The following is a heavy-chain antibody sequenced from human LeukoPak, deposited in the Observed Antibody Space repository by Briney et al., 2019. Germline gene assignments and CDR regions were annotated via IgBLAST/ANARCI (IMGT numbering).Heavy chain of an antibody. Sequence: PGGSLRLSCAASGFTVSSNYMSWVRQAPGKGLEWASVIYSGGSTYYADSVKGRFTISRDNSKNTLYLQMNSLRAEDTAVYYCARASVLLWFGESTGYYFDYWGQGTLVTVSS. D-gene: IGHD3-10*01. CDR2: IYSGGST. V-gene: IGHV3-53*01. J-gene: IGHJ4*02. CDR3: ARASVLLWFGESTGYYFDY. CDR1: GFTVSSNY.